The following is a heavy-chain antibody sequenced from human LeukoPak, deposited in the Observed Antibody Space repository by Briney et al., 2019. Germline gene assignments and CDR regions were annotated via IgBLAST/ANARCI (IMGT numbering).Heavy chain of an antibody. J-gene: IGHJ4*02. CDR3: ARSEGYGYFDY. D-gene: IGHD3-16*01. V-gene: IGHV5-51*01. Sequence: PGESLKISCKGSGYRSTSYWIGWVRQMPGKGLEWMGIIYPGDSDTRYSPSFQGQVTISAGKSISTAYLQWSSLKSSDTAMYCCARSEGYGYFDYWGQGTLVTVSS. CDR2: IYPGDSDT. CDR1: GYRSTSYW.